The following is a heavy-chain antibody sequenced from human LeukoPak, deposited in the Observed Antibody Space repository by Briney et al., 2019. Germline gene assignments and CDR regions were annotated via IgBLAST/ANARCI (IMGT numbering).Heavy chain of an antibody. J-gene: IGHJ6*04. CDR3: ARDELTEYYGMDV. V-gene: IGHV3-30*04. D-gene: IGHD1-14*01. Sequence: PGRSLRLSCAASGFTFSSYAMHWVRQAPGKGLEWVAVISYDGSNKYYADSVKGRFTISRDNSKNTLYLQMNSLRAEDTAVYYCARDELTEYYGMDVWGKGTTVTVSS. CDR2: ISYDGSNK. CDR1: GFTFSSYA.